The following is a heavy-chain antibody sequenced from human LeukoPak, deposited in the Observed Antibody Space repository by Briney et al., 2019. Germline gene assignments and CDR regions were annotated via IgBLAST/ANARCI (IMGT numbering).Heavy chain of an antibody. CDR1: GFTFSSYA. CDR3: ARVVPAAEYGMDV. V-gene: IGHV4-34*01. CDR2: INHSGST. Sequence: GSPRLSCGASGFTFSSYAMTWVRQAPGKGLEWIGEINHSGSTNYNPSLKSRVTISVDTSKNQFSLKLSSVTAADTAVYYCARVVPAAEYGMDVWGQGTTVTVSS. J-gene: IGHJ6*02. D-gene: IGHD2-2*01.